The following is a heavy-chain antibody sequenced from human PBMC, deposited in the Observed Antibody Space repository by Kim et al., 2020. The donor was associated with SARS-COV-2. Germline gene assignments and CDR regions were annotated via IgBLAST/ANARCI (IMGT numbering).Heavy chain of an antibody. V-gene: IGHV1-18*01. CDR3: ARLVERYYYDSSGYQNTWDWFDP. J-gene: IGHJ5*02. CDR1: GYTFTSYG. D-gene: IGHD3-22*01. Sequence: ASVKVSCKASGYTFTSYGISWVRQAPGQGLEWMGWISAYNGNTNYAQKLQGRVTMTTDTSTSTAYMELRSLRSDDTAVYYCARLVERYYYDSSGYQNTWDWFDPWGQGTLVTVSS. CDR2: ISAYNGNT.